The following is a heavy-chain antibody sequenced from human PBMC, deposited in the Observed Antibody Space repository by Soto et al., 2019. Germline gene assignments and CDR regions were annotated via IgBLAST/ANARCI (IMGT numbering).Heavy chain of an antibody. J-gene: IGHJ6*02. Sequence: QVQLVQSGAEVKKPGASVKVSCKASGYTFTSYGISWVRQAPGQGLEWMGWISAYNGNTNYAQKLQGRVTMTTDTSTSTAYMELRSLRSDDTAVYYCARDRGITMVRGVIPSYGMDVWGQGTTVTVSS. D-gene: IGHD3-10*01. CDR2: ISAYNGNT. CDR1: GYTFTSYG. V-gene: IGHV1-18*01. CDR3: ARDRGITMVRGVIPSYGMDV.